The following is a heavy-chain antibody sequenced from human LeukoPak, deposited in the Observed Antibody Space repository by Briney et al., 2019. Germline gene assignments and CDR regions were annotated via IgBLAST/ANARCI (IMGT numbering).Heavy chain of an antibody. D-gene: IGHD1-26*01. V-gene: IGHV4-34*01. CDR1: GGSFSGYY. CDR3: ARHRSGSYSASYYYYYMDV. Sequence: SETLSLTCAVYGGSFSGYYWSWIRQPPGKGLEWIGEINHSGSTNYNPSLKSRVTISVDTSKNQFSLKLSSVTAADTAVYYCARHRSGSYSASYYYYYMDVWGKGTTVTISS. CDR2: INHSGST. J-gene: IGHJ6*03.